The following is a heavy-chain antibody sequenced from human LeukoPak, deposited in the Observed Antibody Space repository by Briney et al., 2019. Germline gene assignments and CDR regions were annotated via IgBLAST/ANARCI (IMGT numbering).Heavy chain of an antibody. D-gene: IGHD3-16*01. J-gene: IGHJ4*02. CDR2: INTDGSTT. Sequence: GGSLRLSCAASGFIFSSYWMHWVRQAPGKGLVWVSRINTDGSTTNYADSVKGRFTISRDNAKNTLYLQMNGLRAEDTAVYYCARDRGGSSFDYWGQGTLVTVSS. V-gene: IGHV3-74*01. CDR3: ARDRGGSSFDY. CDR1: GFIFSSYW.